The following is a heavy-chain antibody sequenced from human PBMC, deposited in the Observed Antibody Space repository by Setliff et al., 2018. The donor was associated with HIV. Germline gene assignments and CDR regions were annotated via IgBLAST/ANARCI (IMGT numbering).Heavy chain of an antibody. V-gene: IGHV1-2*02. J-gene: IGHJ4*02. CDR1: GYTFTSYG. CDR3: ARDTHYYDSSGSDY. Sequence: GASVKVSCKASGYTFTSYGISWVRQAPGQGLEWMGWINPNSGGTNYAQKFQGRVTMTRDTSISTAYMELSRLRSDDTAVYYCARDTHYYDSSGSDYWGQGTLVTVSS. D-gene: IGHD3-22*01. CDR2: INPNSGGT.